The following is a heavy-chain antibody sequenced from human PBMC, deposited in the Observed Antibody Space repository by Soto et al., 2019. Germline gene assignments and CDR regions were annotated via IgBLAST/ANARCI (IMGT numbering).Heavy chain of an antibody. Sequence: SETLYLTCTVSGGSISSYYWSWIRQPPGKGLEWIGYIYYSGSTNYNPSLKSRVTISVDTSKNQFSLKLSSVTAADTAVYYCARGPTIFGVVIVPFDPWGQGTLVTVSS. CDR3: ARGPTIFGVVIVPFDP. CDR2: IYYSGST. CDR1: GGSISSYY. V-gene: IGHV4-59*01. J-gene: IGHJ5*02. D-gene: IGHD3-3*01.